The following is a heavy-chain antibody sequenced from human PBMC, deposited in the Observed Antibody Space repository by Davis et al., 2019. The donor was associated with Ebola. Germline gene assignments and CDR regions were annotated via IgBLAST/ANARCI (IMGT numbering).Heavy chain of an antibody. Sequence: GGSLRLSCAASGFTFSNYAMSWVRQAPGSPGKGLEWVSGISDSGGSTHYADSVKGRFTISRDNSKNTLYLQMNSLRAEDTAVYYCTRYLPVRGVTGDYGMDVWGKGTTVTVSS. J-gene: IGHJ6*04. D-gene: IGHD3-10*01. CDR1: GFTFSNYA. CDR2: ISDSGGST. V-gene: IGHV3-23*01. CDR3: TRYLPVRGVTGDYGMDV.